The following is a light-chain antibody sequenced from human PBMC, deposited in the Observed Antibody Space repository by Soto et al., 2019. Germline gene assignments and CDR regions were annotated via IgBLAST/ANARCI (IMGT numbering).Light chain of an antibody. J-gene: IGLJ1*01. CDR1: SSNIGSNI. V-gene: IGLV1-44*01. CDR2: RTN. CDR3: QSYDSTLSARYV. Sequence: QSVLTQPPSASGTPGQRVSITCSGSSSNIGSNIVNWYQQLPGRAPKLLICRTNQRPSGVPDRFSASKSGTSASLAISGLQSEDEADYYCQSYDSTLSARYVFGTGTKVTVL.